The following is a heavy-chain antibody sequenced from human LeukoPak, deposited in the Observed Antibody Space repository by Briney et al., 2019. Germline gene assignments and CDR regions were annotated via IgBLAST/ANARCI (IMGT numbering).Heavy chain of an antibody. CDR3: AQASDTAMDY. CDR1: GYTFTSYY. V-gene: IGHV1-46*01. D-gene: IGHD5-18*01. Sequence: ASVKVSCKASGYTFTSYYMHWVRQAPGQGLEWVGIINPSGGSTSYAQKFQGRVTITRDTSTSTVYMELSSLRSEDTAVYYCAQASDTAMDYWGQGTLVTVSS. J-gene: IGHJ4*02. CDR2: INPSGGST.